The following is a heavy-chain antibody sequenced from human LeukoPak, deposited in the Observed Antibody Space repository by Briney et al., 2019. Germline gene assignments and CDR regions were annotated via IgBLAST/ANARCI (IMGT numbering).Heavy chain of an antibody. CDR1: GGSINSYY. CDR3: ATLQSSGYDYSDY. V-gene: IGHV4-4*07. D-gene: IGHD3-22*01. Sequence: SETLSLTCSVSGGSINSYYWSWIRQPAGKGLEWIGRMYTSGGTNYNPSLKSRVTMSVDTSKNQFSLKLTSVTAADTAVYYCATLQSSGYDYSDYWGQGILVTVSS. J-gene: IGHJ4*02. CDR2: MYTSGGT.